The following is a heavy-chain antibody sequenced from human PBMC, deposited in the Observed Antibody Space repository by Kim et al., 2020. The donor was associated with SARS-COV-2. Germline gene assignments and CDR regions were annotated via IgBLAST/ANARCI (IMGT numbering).Heavy chain of an antibody. CDR3: ARGGEAVAGTWNYYYYGMDV. Sequence: GGSLRLSCAASGFTFSSYSMNWVRQAPGKGLEWVSSISSSSSYIYYADSVKGRFTISRDNAKNSLYLQMNSLRAEDTAVYYCARGGEAVAGTWNYYYYGMDVWGQGTTVTVSS. V-gene: IGHV3-21*04. J-gene: IGHJ6*02. CDR2: ISSSSSYI. D-gene: IGHD6-19*01. CDR1: GFTFSSYS.